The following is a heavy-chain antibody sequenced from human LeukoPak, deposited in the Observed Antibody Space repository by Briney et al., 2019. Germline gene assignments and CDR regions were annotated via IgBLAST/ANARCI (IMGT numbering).Heavy chain of an antibody. V-gene: IGHV3-73*01. CDR3: AKKYSTGLDP. CDR1: GFTFSGSA. D-gene: IGHD1-26*01. CDR2: IRSKPNNYAT. Sequence: PGGSLRLSCAASGFTFSGSAMHWVRQASGKGLEWVGRIRSKPNNYATAYAASVKGRFTISRDNSKNTLYLQMNSLRAEDTAIYYCAKKYSTGLDPWGQGTLVTVSS. J-gene: IGHJ5*02.